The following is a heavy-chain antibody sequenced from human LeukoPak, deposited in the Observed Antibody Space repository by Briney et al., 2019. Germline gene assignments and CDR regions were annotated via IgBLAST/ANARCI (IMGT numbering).Heavy chain of an antibody. V-gene: IGHV1-8*02. CDR1: GYTFTSYG. CDR2: MNPNSGNT. J-gene: IGHJ4*02. D-gene: IGHD5-18*01. CDR3: ARDNGYRTPHYFDY. Sequence: ASVKVSCKASGYTFTSYGISWVRQATGQGLEWMGWMNPNSGNTGYAQKFQGRVTMTRNTSINTAYMELSSLRSEDTAVYYCARDNGYRTPHYFDYWGQGTLVTVSS.